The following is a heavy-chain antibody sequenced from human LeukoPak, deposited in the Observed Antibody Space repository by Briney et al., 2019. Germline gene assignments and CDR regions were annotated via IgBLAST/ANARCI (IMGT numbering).Heavy chain of an antibody. CDR3: ANDQWQWPVPYDY. V-gene: IGHV3-23*01. Sequence: PGGSLRLSCAASGFTFSSYAMSWVRQAPGKGLEWVSAISGSGGSTYYADSVKGRFTISRDNSKNTLYLQMNSLRAEDTAVYYCANDQWQWPVPYDYWGQGTLVTVSS. CDR2: ISGSGGST. D-gene: IGHD6-19*01. J-gene: IGHJ4*02. CDR1: GFTFSSYA.